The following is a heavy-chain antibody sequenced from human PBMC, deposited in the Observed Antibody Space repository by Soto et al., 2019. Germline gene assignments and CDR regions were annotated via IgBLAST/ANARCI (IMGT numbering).Heavy chain of an antibody. CDR1: GGPVSDKTYS. CDR3: ARTTAVPNTLRSRYFFDY. D-gene: IGHD4-17*01. J-gene: IGHJ4*02. V-gene: IGHV4-61*01. CDR2: VYYSGTT. Sequence: PSETLSLTCSVSGGPVSDKTYSWSWIRPPPGKSLEWIGYVYYSGTTNYNPSLKSRVTISVDLSKNRFSLRLSSVTTADTALYYCARTTAVPNTLRSRYFFDYWGQGTLVTVSS.